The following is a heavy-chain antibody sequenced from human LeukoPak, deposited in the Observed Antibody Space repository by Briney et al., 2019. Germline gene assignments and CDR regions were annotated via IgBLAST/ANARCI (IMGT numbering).Heavy chain of an antibody. D-gene: IGHD6-19*01. CDR1: GYIFISYG. J-gene: IGHJ3*02. V-gene: IGHV1-18*01. CDR3: ARDRLQWLVDAFDI. Sequence: ASVKVSCKASGYIFISYGISWVRQAPGRGLEWMGWISPYNGNTNYAQNLQGRVTMTTDTSTSTAYMELRSLRSDDTAVYYCARDRLQWLVDAFDIWGQGTMVTVSS. CDR2: ISPYNGNT.